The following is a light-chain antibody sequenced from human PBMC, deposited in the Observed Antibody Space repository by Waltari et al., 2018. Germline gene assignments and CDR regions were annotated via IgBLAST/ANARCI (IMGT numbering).Light chain of an antibody. Sequence: DIQMTQSPSSLSASVGHRVTITCRASQDIGNSLAWYQPKPGAAPKLLLYAASRLWSGVPSRFSGSGSGTDYTLTISSLQPEDFATYCCQQYYSTPYTFGQGTKLEI. CDR1: QDIGNS. V-gene: IGKV1-NL1*01. CDR2: AAS. CDR3: QQYYSTPYT. J-gene: IGKJ2*01.